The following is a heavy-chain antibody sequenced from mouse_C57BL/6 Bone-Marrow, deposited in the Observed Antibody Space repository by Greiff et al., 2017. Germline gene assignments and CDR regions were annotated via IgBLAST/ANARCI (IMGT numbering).Heavy chain of an antibody. CDR1: GYTFTSYW. CDR3: ARQLPYAMDY. V-gene: IGHV1-50*01. CDR2: IDPSDSYT. D-gene: IGHD4-1*02. Sequence: QVQLQQPGAELVKPGASVKLSCKASGYTFTSYWMQWVKQRPGQGLEWIGEIDPSDSYTNYNQKFKGKATLTVDTSSSTAYMQLSSLTSEDSAVYYCARQLPYAMDYWGQGTSVTVSS. J-gene: IGHJ4*01.